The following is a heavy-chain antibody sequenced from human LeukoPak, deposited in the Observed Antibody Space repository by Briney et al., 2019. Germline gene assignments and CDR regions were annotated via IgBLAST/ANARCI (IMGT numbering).Heavy chain of an antibody. CDR1: GFSFSSHG. V-gene: IGHV3-33*01. D-gene: IGHD3-22*01. CDR2: IWYDESIQ. Sequence: GRSLRLSCAASGFSFSSHGMHWVRQAPGKGLEWVAVIWYDESIQYYADSVKGRFTISRDNSKNTLYLQMNSLRAEDTAVYYCARMLPDYYDSNYNYFVQWFFDLWGRGTLVTVSS. J-gene: IGHJ2*01. CDR3: ARMLPDYYDSNYNYFVQWFFDL.